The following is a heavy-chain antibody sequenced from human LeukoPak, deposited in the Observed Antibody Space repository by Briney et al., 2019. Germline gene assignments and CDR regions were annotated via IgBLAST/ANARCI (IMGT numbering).Heavy chain of an antibody. CDR3: ARDRMVAGCFDY. J-gene: IGHJ4*02. Sequence: GGSLRLSCAASGFTFSSYSMNWVRQAPGKGLEWVSSISSSSSYIYYADSVKGRFTISRDNAKNSLYLQMNSLRAEDTAVYYCARDRMVAGCFDYWGQGTLVTVSS. V-gene: IGHV3-21*04. CDR2: ISSSSSYI. D-gene: IGHD2-15*01. CDR1: GFTFSSYS.